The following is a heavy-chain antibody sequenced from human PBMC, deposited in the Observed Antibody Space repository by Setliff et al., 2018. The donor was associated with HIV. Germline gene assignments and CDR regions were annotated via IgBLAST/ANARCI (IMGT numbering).Heavy chain of an antibody. Sequence: ASVKVSCKASGYTFTGHYMHWVRQAPGQGLEWMGWINPNNGASNYAQRFQGRVTMTRDASISTAYMELSRLRSDDTAVYYCAREGIERYQYYNFWSGYYTPDYWGQGTLVTVSS. J-gene: IGHJ4*02. D-gene: IGHD3-3*01. CDR2: INPNNGAS. CDR1: GYTFTGHY. CDR3: AREGIERYQYYNFWSGYYTPDY. V-gene: IGHV1-2*02.